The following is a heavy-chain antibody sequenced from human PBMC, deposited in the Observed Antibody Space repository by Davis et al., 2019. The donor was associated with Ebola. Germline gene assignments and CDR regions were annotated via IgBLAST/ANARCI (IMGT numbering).Heavy chain of an antibody. Sequence: ASVQDTCKASGYRFITYGTHPVRQPPGHGLEWMGWINTNTGNPRYAKGFTGRFVFSLDTSVNMAYLLINSLKTEDAAVYYCATLPDIWGQGTMVTVSS. CDR2: INTNTGNP. V-gene: IGHV7-4-1*04. J-gene: IGHJ3*02. CDR1: GYRFITYG. CDR3: ATLPDI.